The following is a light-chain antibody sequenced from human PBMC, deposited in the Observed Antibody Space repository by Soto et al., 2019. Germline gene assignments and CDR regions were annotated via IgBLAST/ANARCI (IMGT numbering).Light chain of an antibody. CDR1: SSDVGGYNS. CDR2: DVT. V-gene: IGLV2-14*01. CDR3: SSFTSDITYV. J-gene: IGLJ1*01. Sequence: QSVLTQPASVSGSPGQAITISCTGTSSDVGGYNSVSWYRQDPGKAPKLMIYDVTNRPSGVSNRFSGSKSGNTASLTISGLQAEDEADYYCSSFTSDITYVCGTGTKVTVL.